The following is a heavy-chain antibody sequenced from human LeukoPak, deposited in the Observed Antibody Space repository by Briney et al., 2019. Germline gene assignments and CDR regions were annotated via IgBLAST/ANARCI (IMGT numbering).Heavy chain of an antibody. CDR1: GYTFTSYY. J-gene: IGHJ3*02. Sequence: PLASVNVSCKASGYTFTSYYMHWVRQAPGRGPEWMGIINPSGGSTSYAQKFQGRVTVTRDMSTSTVYMELSSLRSEDTAVYSCARDLYGANSGAFDIWGQGTMDTVSS. CDR3: ARDLYGANSGAFDI. CDR2: INPSGGST. D-gene: IGHD4-23*01. V-gene: IGHV1-46*01.